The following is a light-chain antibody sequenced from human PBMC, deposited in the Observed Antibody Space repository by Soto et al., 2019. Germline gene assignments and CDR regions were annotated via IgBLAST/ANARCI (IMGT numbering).Light chain of an antibody. Sequence: DITMTQSPSTLSGSVGDRVTITCRASQTISSWLAWYQQKPGKAPKLLIYKASTLKSGVPSRFSGSGSGTEFTLTISSLQPDDFATYYCQHDNSYSEAFGQGTKVELK. CDR3: QHDNSYSEA. V-gene: IGKV1-5*03. CDR1: QTISSW. J-gene: IGKJ1*01. CDR2: KAS.